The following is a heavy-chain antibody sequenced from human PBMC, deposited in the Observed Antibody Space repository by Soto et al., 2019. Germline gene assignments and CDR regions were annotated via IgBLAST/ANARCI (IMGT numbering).Heavy chain of an antibody. Sequence: SETLSLTCAVYGGSFSGYYWSWIRQPPGKGLEWIGEINHSGSTNYNPSLKSRVTISVDTSKNQFSLKLSSVTAADTAVYYCARDQLIYYYYGMDVWGQGTTVTVSS. D-gene: IGHD2-2*01. CDR2: INHSGST. V-gene: IGHV4-34*01. CDR3: ARDQLIYYYYGMDV. J-gene: IGHJ6*02. CDR1: GGSFSGYY.